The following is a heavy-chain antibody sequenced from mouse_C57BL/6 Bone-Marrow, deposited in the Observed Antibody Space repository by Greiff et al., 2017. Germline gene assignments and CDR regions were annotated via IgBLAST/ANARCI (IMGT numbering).Heavy chain of an antibody. CDR1: GYTFTDYY. CDR3: ARGSDWYFDV. Sequence: LVESGAELVRPGASVKLSCKASGYTFTDYYINWVKQRPGQGLEWIARIYPGSGNTYYNEKFKGKATLTAEKSSSTAYMQLSSLTSEDSAVYFCARGSDWYFDVWGTGTTVTVSS. J-gene: IGHJ1*03. CDR2: IYPGSGNT. V-gene: IGHV1-76*01.